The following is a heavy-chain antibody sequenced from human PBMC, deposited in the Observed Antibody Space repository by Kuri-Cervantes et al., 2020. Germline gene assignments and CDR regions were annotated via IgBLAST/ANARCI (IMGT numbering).Heavy chain of an antibody. Sequence: GGSLRLSCAASGFTFSSYSMNWVRQAPGKGLEWVSSISSSSSYIYYADSVKGRFTISRDNAKNSLYLQMNSLRAEDTAVYYCARDTHGYSSGWKTPYYFDYWGQGTLVTVSS. V-gene: IGHV3-21*01. J-gene: IGHJ4*02. D-gene: IGHD6-19*01. CDR2: ISSSSSYI. CDR3: ARDTHGYSSGWKTPYYFDY. CDR1: GFTFSSYS.